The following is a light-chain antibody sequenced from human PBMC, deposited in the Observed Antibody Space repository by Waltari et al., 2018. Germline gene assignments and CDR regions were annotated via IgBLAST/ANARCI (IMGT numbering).Light chain of an antibody. Sequence: SYVLTQPPSASVDPGKTARITCGGNNVGSKSVHWYQQKPGQAPLLVVYDDSARPSGIPDRFSASNSGSTATLTISRVENGDEADYYCQVWDTSSDRVVFGGGTKLTVL. CDR2: DDS. J-gene: IGLJ2*01. CDR1: NVGSKS. CDR3: QVWDTSSDRVV. V-gene: IGLV3-21*03.